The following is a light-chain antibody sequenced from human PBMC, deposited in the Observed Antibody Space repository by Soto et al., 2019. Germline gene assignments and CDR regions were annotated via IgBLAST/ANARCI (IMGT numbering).Light chain of an antibody. V-gene: IGLV1-44*01. CDR3: AAWDDSLNGVV. J-gene: IGLJ2*01. Sequence: QSVLTQPPSASGTPGQRVTISCSGSSSNIPINTVNWYQQLPGTAPKLLIYNNNQRPSGVPDRFSGSKSGTSASLAISGLQSEDEADYYCAAWDDSLNGVVFGGGTKLTVL. CDR1: SSNIPINT. CDR2: NNN.